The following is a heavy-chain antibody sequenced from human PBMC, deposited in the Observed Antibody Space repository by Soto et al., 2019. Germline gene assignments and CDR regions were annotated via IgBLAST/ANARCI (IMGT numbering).Heavy chain of an antibody. CDR2: IYYSGST. J-gene: IGHJ6*02. CDR1: GGSISSGGYY. D-gene: IGHD3-16*02. V-gene: IGHV4-31*03. CDR3: ARVSISRPRSYYYYGMDV. Sequence: TSETLSLTCTVSGGSISSGGYYWSWIRQHPGKGLEWIGYIYYSGSTYYNPSLKSRVTISVDTSKNQFSLKLSSVTAADTAVYYCARVSISRPRSYYYYGMDVWGQGTTVTVSS.